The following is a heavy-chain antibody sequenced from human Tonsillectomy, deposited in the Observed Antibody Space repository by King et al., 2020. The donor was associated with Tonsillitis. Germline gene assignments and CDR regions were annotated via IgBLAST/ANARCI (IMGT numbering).Heavy chain of an antibody. CDR2: IWNDGSNK. J-gene: IGHJ4*02. CDR3: AKDWEGGFDY. D-gene: IGHD1-26*01. CDR1: GFTFRTYG. Sequence: QLVQSGGGVVQPGRSLRLSCAASGFTFRTYGMHWVRQAPGKGLEWVAVIWNDGSNKFYADSVKGRFTISRDNSQNMVFLQMISLTAEDTALYYCAKDWEGGFDYWGQGTLVTVSS. V-gene: IGHV3-33*06.